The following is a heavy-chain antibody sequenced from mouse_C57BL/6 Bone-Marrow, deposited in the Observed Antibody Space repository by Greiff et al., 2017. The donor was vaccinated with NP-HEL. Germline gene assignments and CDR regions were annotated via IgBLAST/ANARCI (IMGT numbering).Heavy chain of an antibody. Sequence: VQLQQSGAELVRPGTSVKMSCKASGYTFTNYWIGWAKQRPGHGLEWIGDIYPGGGYTNYNEKFKGKATLTADKSSSTAYMQFSSLTSEDSAIYYCARGGYDGYYVFAYWGQGTLVTVSA. CDR2: IYPGGGYT. V-gene: IGHV1-63*01. D-gene: IGHD2-3*01. CDR1: GYTFTNYW. J-gene: IGHJ3*01. CDR3: ARGGYDGYYVFAY.